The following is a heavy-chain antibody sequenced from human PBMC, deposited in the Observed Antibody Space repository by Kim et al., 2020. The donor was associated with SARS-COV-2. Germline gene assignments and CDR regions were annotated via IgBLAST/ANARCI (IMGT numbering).Heavy chain of an antibody. CDR2: VRRDGDI. J-gene: IGHJ3*01. CDR3: ARGGGAYKEFDF. CDR1: GFSIIAGFY. Sequence: SETLSLTCSVSGFSIIAGFYWAWIRQSPERGLEWIGSVRRDGDIYLNSALQSRVTMSVDTSENHFSLHLKSVSAADTAIYYCARGGGAYKEFDFWGQGTLVTVSS. D-gene: IGHD3-3*01. V-gene: IGHV4-38-2*02.